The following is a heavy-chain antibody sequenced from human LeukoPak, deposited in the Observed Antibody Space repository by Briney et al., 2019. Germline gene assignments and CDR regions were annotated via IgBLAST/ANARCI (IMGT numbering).Heavy chain of an antibody. CDR1: GFTFSSYW. D-gene: IGHD1-26*01. Sequence: GSLRLSCAVSGFTFSSYWMSWVRQAPGKGLEWVANIKQDGSEKYYVDSVKGRFTISRDSAKNSLYLQMNSLRAEDTAVYYCARDGVEVGVTKPGDYWGQGTLVTVSS. V-gene: IGHV3-7*01. CDR3: ARDGVEVGVTKPGDY. CDR2: IKQDGSEK. J-gene: IGHJ4*02.